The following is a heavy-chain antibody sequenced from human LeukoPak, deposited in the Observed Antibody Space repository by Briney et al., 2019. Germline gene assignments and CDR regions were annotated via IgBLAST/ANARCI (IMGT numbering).Heavy chain of an antibody. J-gene: IGHJ4*02. V-gene: IGHV4-34*01. CDR1: GGSFSGYY. D-gene: IGHD3-22*01. CDR2: INHSGST. Sequence: PSETLSLTCAVYGGSFSGYYWSWIRQPPGKGLEWIGEINHSGSTNYNPSLKSRVTISVDTSKNQFSLKLSSVTAADTAVYYCARESGGSSGYYVDYWGQGTLVTVSS. CDR3: ARESGGSSGYYVDY.